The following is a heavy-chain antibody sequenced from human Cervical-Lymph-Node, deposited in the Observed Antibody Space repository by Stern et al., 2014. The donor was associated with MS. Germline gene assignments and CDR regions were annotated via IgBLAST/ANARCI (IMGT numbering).Heavy chain of an antibody. D-gene: IGHD6-13*01. J-gene: IGHJ5*02. CDR1: GFTFSSYG. CDR3: AKNVAGGWFDP. V-gene: IGHV3-30*18. Sequence: VQLVESGGGVVQPGRSLRLSCADSGFTFSSYGMHWVRQAPGKGLEWVAVISYDGSNKYYADSVKGRFTISRDNSKNTLYLQMNSLRAEDTAVYYCAKNVAGGWFDPWGQGTLVTVSS. CDR2: ISYDGSNK.